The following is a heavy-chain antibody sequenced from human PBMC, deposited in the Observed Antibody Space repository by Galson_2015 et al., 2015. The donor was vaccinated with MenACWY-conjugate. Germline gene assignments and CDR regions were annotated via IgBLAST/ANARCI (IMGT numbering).Heavy chain of an antibody. J-gene: IGHJ3*01. CDR1: GFTFSNSW. CDR3: GRAKEQWLSKTFDL. V-gene: IGHV3-7*01. D-gene: IGHD6-19*01. CDR2: IKQDGSGK. Sequence: SLRLSCAPSGFTFSNSWMGWVRQAPGKGLEWVANIKQDGSGKYYVDSVKGRFIISRDNAKNSLFLQMDSLRAEDTALYYCGRAKEQWLSKTFDLWGQGTMVTVSS.